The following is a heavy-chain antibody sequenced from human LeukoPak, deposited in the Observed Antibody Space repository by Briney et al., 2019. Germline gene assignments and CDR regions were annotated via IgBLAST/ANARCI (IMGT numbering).Heavy chain of an antibody. J-gene: IGHJ4*02. CDR1: GFTFSGSA. Sequence: GGSLRLSCAASGFTFSGSAMHWVRQASGKGLEWVGRIRSKANSYATAYAASVKGRFTISRDDSKNTAYLQMNSLKTEDTAVYYCTITMIVVNDPNFDYWGQGTLVTVSS. CDR2: IRSKANSYAT. D-gene: IGHD3-22*01. V-gene: IGHV3-73*01. CDR3: TITMIVVNDPNFDY.